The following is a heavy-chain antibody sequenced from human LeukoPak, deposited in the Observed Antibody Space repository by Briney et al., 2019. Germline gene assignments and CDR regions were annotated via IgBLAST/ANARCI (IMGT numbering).Heavy chain of an antibody. V-gene: IGHV4-4*07. D-gene: IGHD3-22*01. CDR3: ASYDSSGYNWFDP. Sequence: SETRSLTCTVSGGSISSYYWSWIRQPAGKGLEWIGRIYISGSTNYNPSLKSRVTMSVDTSKNQFSLKLSSVTAADTAVYYCASYDSSGYNWFDPWGQGTPVTVSS. CDR2: IYISGST. J-gene: IGHJ5*02. CDR1: GGSISSYY.